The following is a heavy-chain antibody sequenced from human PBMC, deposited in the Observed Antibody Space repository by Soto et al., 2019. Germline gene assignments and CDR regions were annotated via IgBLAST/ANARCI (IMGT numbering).Heavy chain of an antibody. Sequence: QVQLVESGGGVVQPGRSLRLSCAASGFTFSRYGMNWVRQAPGKGLEWVAGIGHDGSGKYYAESVKGRLTIFRDNSKNTMNVQMNNLRVEDTAVYYCARDRVSYSGYGAAFDIRGQGTRVTVSS. V-gene: IGHV3-33*01. CDR2: IGHDGSGK. J-gene: IGHJ3*02. D-gene: IGHD5-12*01. CDR1: GFTFSRYG. CDR3: ARDRVSYSGYGAAFDI.